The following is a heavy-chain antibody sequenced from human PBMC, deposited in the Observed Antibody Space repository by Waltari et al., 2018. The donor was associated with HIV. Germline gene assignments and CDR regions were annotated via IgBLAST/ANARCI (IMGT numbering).Heavy chain of an antibody. V-gene: IGHV1-69*01. Sequence: QVQLVQSGPEVKKPGSSVKVSCQASGGTFRNHAISWVRQAPGEGVEWMGWIILMVETKKYVQGCQGRVTITADEHTNTAYMELRSLKSDDAAIYYCARPDSYDISGFSVRPLGGEFDVWGQGTKVVVSS. J-gene: IGHJ3*01. CDR2: IILMVETK. CDR3: ARPDSYDISGFSVRPLGGEFDV. D-gene: IGHD3-22*01. CDR1: GGTFRNHA.